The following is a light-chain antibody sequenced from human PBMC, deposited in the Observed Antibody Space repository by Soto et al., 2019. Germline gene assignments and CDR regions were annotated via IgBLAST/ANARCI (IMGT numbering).Light chain of an antibody. CDR2: AAS. CDR1: QSINSY. Sequence: DIQMTQSPSSQSASVGDRVTITWRASQSINSYLNWYQQKPGKAPKLLIYAASSLQSGVPSRFSGSGSEHDFTLTISSLQPDDFATYYCQRSFSTPRTFGQGTRVEI. CDR3: QRSFSTPRT. J-gene: IGKJ1*01. V-gene: IGKV1-39*01.